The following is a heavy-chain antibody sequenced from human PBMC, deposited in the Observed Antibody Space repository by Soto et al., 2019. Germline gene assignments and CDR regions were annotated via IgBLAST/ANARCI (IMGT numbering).Heavy chain of an antibody. CDR2: ISYDGSNK. J-gene: IGHJ4*02. V-gene: IGHV3-30-3*01. CDR1: GFTFSSYA. D-gene: IGHD3-16*02. Sequence: GGSLRLSCAASGFTFSSYAMHWVRQAPGKGLEWVAVISYDGSNKYYADSVKGRFTISRDNSKNTLYLQMNSLRAEDTAVYYCAGRRYYDYVWGSYRDYWGQGTLVTVSS. CDR3: AGRRYYDYVWGSYRDY.